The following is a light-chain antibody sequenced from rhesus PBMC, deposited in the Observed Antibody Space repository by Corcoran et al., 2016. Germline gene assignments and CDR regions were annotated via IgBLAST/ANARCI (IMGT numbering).Light chain of an antibody. Sequence: DIQMTQSPSSLSASVGDTVTITCRASQSISSWLDWYQQKPGKAPKFLIYKASSLQSGVPSRFSGSGSVTDFTLTISSLQPEDFATYYCLQYSSSPLTFGGGTKVEIK. J-gene: IGKJ4*01. CDR2: KAS. V-gene: IGKV1-22*01. CDR1: QSISSW. CDR3: LQYSSSPLT.